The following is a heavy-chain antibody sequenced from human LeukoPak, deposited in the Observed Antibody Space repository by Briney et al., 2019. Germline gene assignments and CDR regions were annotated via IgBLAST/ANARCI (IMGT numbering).Heavy chain of an antibody. CDR1: GGSISGSSYY. V-gene: IGHV4-39*07. CDR3: ARSIAVAGNLWYFDL. D-gene: IGHD6-19*01. CDR2: IYYSGST. J-gene: IGHJ2*01. Sequence: PSETLSLTCTVSGGSISGSSYYWGWIRQPPGKGLEWIGSIYYSGSTYYNPSLKSRVTISVDKSKNQFSLNLNSVTAADTAVYYCARSIAVAGNLWYFDLWGRGTLVTLSS.